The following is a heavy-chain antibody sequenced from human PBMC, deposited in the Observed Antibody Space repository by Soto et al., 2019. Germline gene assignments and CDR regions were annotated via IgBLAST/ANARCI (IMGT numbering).Heavy chain of an antibody. V-gene: IGHV1-69*12. J-gene: IGHJ4*02. Sequence: QVQLVQSGAEVKKPGSSVKVSCKASGGTFSSYAISWVRQAPGQGLEWMGGIIPIFGTANYAQKFQGRDTIAEDESTSTADMELSSLRSEYTAVYYCARGFDIVLAPAALYQYFDYWGQGTLVTVSS. CDR2: IIPIFGTA. CDR3: ARGFDIVLAPAALYQYFDY. CDR1: GGTFSSYA. D-gene: IGHD2-2*01.